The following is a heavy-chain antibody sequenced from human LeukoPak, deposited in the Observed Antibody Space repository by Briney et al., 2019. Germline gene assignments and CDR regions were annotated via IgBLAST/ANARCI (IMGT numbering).Heavy chain of an antibody. CDR3: ARGRDIVVVPAAIGY. CDR2: ISSSSSYI. D-gene: IGHD2-2*01. CDR1: GFTFSSYS. V-gene: IGHV3-21*01. Sequence: PGGSLRLSCAASGFTFSSYSMNWVRHAPGKGLEWVSSISSSSSYIYYADSVKGRFTISRDNAKNSLYLQMNSLRAEDTAVYYCARGRDIVVVPAAIGYWGQGTLVTVSS. J-gene: IGHJ4*02.